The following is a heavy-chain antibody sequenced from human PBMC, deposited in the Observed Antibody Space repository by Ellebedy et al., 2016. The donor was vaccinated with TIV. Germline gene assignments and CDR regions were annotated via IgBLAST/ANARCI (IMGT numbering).Heavy chain of an antibody. CDR2: IYFNGNT. CDR1: GGSISSGDYY. V-gene: IGHV4-30-4*01. J-gene: IGHJ4*02. Sequence: MPSETLSLTCTVSGGSISSGDYYWSWIRQPPGKGLEWIWYIYFNGNTSYNPSLKSRVTISVDTSTNQFSPKLSSVTAADTAVYYCTRNWNDVSGDDYWGQGILVTVSS. D-gene: IGHD1-1*01. CDR3: TRNWNDVSGDDY.